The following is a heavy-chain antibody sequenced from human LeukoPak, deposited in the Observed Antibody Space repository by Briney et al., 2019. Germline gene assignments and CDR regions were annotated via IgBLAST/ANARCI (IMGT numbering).Heavy chain of an antibody. V-gene: IGHV3-7*01. CDR3: ASLSYGDYVVDY. Sequence: GGSLRLSCAASGFSFSSYWMSWVRQAPGKGLEWVANIKQDGSEKYYVDSVKGRFTISRDNAKNSLYLQMNSLRAEDTAVYYCASLSYGDYVVDYWGQGTLVTVSS. D-gene: IGHD4-17*01. J-gene: IGHJ4*02. CDR2: IKQDGSEK. CDR1: GFSFSSYW.